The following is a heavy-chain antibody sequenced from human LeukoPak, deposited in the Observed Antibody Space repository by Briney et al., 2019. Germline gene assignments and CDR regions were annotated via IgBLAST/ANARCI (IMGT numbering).Heavy chain of an antibody. CDR3: ARAKYCSGGSCYAES. CDR2: IYPGDSDT. J-gene: IGHJ5*02. V-gene: IGHV5-51*01. Sequence: GESLKISCKGSGYTFTTYWIAWVRQMPGKGLDWMGIIYPGDSDTRYSPSFQGQVTISADKSISTAYLQWSSLKASDTAMYYCARAKYCSGGSCYAESWGQGTLVTVSS. CDR1: GYTFTTYW. D-gene: IGHD2-15*01.